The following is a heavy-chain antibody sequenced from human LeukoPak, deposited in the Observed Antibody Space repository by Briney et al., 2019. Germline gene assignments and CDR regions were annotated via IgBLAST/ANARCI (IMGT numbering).Heavy chain of an antibody. J-gene: IGHJ4*02. D-gene: IGHD3-22*01. CDR3: ARHAPTYYYDSSVPRLDY. V-gene: IGHV4-59*08. Sequence: TSETLSLTCTVSGGSISSYYWSWIRQPPGKGLEWIGYIYYSGSTNYNPSLKSRVTTSVDTSKNHFSLKLSSVTAADTAVYYCARHAPTYYYDSSVPRLDYWGQGTLVTVSS. CDR1: GGSISSYY. CDR2: IYYSGST.